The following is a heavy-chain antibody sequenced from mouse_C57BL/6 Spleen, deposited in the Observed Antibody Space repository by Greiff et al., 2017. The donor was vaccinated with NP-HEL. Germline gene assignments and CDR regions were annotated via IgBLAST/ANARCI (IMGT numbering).Heavy chain of an antibody. V-gene: IGHV1-64*01. CDR3: ARRSYYAMDY. Sequence: QVQLQQPGAELVKPGASVKLSCKASGYTFTSYWMHWVKQRPGQGLEWIGMIHPNSGSTNYNEKFKSKATLTLDKSSIPAYIQLSSLPSEDSAVFYCARRSYYAMDYWGQGTSVTVAS. J-gene: IGHJ4*01. CDR2: IHPNSGST. CDR1: GYTFTSYW.